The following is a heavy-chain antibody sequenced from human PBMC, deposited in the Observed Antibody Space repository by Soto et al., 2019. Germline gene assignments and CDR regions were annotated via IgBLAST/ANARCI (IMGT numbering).Heavy chain of an antibody. D-gene: IGHD3-10*01. CDR1: GFIFKNYA. CDR3: AKAPVYGSGGWFDP. V-gene: IGHV3-9*01. CDR2: ISWNSGNL. J-gene: IGHJ5*02. Sequence: PGGSLRLSCEASGFIFKNYAMVWVRQGPGKGLEWVSSISWNSGNLDYGDSVKGRFTISRDNAKNSLYLQMNSLRTEDTAWYFCAKAPVYGSGGWFDPWGQGT.